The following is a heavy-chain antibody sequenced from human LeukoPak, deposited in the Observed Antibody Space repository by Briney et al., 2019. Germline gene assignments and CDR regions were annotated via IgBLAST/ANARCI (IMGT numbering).Heavy chain of an antibody. J-gene: IGHJ3*02. Sequence: GASVKVSCKASGGTFSSYVINWVRQAPGQGLEWMGGIMPIFGTANYAQKFQGRVTIIADDSTRTAYMELSSLRSEDTAVYYCAREDDTGRYMGDDAFDIWGQGTMVTVSS. CDR2: IMPIFGTA. D-gene: IGHD1-26*01. CDR3: AREDDTGRYMGDDAFDI. V-gene: IGHV1-69*13. CDR1: GGTFSSYV.